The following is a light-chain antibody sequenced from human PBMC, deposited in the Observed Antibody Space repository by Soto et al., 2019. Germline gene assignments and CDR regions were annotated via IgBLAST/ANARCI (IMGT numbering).Light chain of an antibody. CDR2: KAS. J-gene: IGKJ4*01. CDR1: QALSNY. Sequence: DIQLTQSPSVLSASVGDTVTITCRASQALSNYLAWYQQKPGKAPDLLIYKASTLKSGVPSRFSGSGSGTEFTLTISSLQPNDFATYYCQQSYSTPLTFGGGTKVDIK. CDR3: QQSYSTPLT. V-gene: IGKV1-9*01.